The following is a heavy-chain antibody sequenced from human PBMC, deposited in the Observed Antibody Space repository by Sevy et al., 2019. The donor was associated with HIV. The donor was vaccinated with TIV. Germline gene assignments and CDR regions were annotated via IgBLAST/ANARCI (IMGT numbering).Heavy chain of an antibody. J-gene: IGHJ3*02. CDR1: GFTFSSYG. CDR3: AKDFGYGGAFDI. D-gene: IGHD5-18*01. CDR2: ISYDGSNK. Sequence: GGALRLSCAASGFTFSSYGMHWVRQAPGKGLEWVAVISYDGSNKYYADSVKGRFTISRDNSKNTLYLQMNSLRAEDTAVYYCAKDFGYGGAFDIWGQGTMVTVSS. V-gene: IGHV3-30*18.